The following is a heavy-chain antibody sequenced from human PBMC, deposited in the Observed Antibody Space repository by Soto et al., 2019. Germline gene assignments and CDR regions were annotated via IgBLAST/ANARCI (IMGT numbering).Heavy chain of an antibody. D-gene: IGHD3-9*01. CDR2: ISGSGGST. V-gene: IGHV3-23*01. J-gene: IGHJ4*02. CDR1: GFAFRNYG. Sequence: EVQLLGSGGGLVHPGGSLRLSCAASGFAFRNYGMSWVRQAPGKGLKWVSTISGSGGSTYYADSVKGRFTISRDNSKNTLSLQMNSLRAEDTAIYYCAKDTFDVPPGFDYWGQGTLVTVSS. CDR3: AKDTFDVPPGFDY.